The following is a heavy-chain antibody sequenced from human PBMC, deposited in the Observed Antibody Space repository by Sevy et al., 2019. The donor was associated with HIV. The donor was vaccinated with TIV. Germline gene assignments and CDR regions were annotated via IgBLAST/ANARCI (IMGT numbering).Heavy chain of an antibody. V-gene: IGHV5-51*01. J-gene: IGHJ6*02. CDR2: IYPGDSDT. Sequence: GGSLILSCKGFGYKFTRYWIGWVRQMPGKGLEWMGIIYPGDSDTRYSPSFQGQVTISADKSISTAYLQWSSLKASDTAMYYCARVDLPPGIAAAGSYYGMDVWGQGTTVTVSS. CDR1: GYKFTRYW. CDR3: ARVDLPPGIAAAGSYYGMDV. D-gene: IGHD6-13*01.